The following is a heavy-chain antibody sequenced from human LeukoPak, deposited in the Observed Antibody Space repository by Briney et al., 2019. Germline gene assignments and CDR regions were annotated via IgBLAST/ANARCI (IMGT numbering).Heavy chain of an antibody. Sequence: GGSLRLSCAASGFTFSSSAMSWVRQAPGKGLEWVSAISNNGGYTYYADSVQGRFTISRDNSKSTLCLQMNSLRAEDTAVYYCAKQLGYCSDVSCYFPYWGQETLVTVST. J-gene: IGHJ4*02. CDR3: AKQLGYCSDVSCYFPY. CDR2: ISNNGGYT. D-gene: IGHD2-15*01. V-gene: IGHV3-23*01. CDR1: GFTFSSSA.